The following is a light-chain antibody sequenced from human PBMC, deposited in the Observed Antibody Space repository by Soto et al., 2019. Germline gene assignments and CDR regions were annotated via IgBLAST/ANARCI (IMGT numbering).Light chain of an antibody. V-gene: IGKV3-20*01. J-gene: IGKJ5*01. CDR3: QQYGTSEII. CDR1: QRLTNSF. CDR2: DTS. Sequence: EIVLTQSPGTLSLSPGERATLSCRASQRLTNSFIAWYQQKPGQAPRLLIYDTSSRASGIPDRFSGSGSGTDFTLTISRLETEDFAVFYCQQYGTSEIIFGQGTRLEIK.